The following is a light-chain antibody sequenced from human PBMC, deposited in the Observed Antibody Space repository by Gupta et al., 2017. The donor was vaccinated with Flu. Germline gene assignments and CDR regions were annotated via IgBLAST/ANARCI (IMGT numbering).Light chain of an antibody. CDR2: EVS. Sequence: QSALTQPPSASGSLGQSITISCTGTNSDVGAYNFVSWYQQHPGKAPELIISEVSRRPSGVPDRFSGSKSGSTASLTVSGLQAEDEADYFCSSFAGIYDYVFGTGTRVTVL. J-gene: IGLJ1*01. V-gene: IGLV2-8*01. CDR1: NSDVGAYNF. CDR3: SSFAGIYDYV.